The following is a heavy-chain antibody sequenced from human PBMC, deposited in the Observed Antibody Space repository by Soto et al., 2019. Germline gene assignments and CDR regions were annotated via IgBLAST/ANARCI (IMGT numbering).Heavy chain of an antibody. Sequence: QVQLVESGGCVIQPGRSLRLSCAASGFTFSNYGIHWVRQAQGKRLEWVAVISYDGSNKYYADSVKGRFAISRDNSKNTLYLQMNSLRAVDTAVYYCAKPQSHGDSANFQHCGQGTLVTVSS. D-gene: IGHD5-12*01. J-gene: IGHJ1*01. CDR2: ISYDGSNK. V-gene: IGHV3-30*18. CDR3: AKPQSHGDSANFQH. CDR1: GFTFSNYG.